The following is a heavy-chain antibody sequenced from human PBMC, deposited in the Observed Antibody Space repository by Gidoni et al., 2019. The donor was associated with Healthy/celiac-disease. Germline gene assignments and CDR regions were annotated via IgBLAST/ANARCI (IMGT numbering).Heavy chain of an antibody. CDR2: IIPIFGTA. CDR1: GGTFSSYA. D-gene: IGHD2-2*02. V-gene: IGHV1-69*01. J-gene: IGHJ4*02. CDR3: ARVVYCSSTSCYKGASYYFDY. Sequence: QVQLVQSGAEVKKPGSSVKVSCKASGGTFSSYAISWGRQAPGQGLEWMGGIIPIFGTANYAQKFQGRVTITADESTSTAYMVLSSLRSEDTAVYYCARVVYCSSTSCYKGASYYFDYWGQGTLVTVSS.